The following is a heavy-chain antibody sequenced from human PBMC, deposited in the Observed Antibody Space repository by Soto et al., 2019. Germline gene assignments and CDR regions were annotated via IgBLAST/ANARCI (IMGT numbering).Heavy chain of an antibody. Sequence: GGSLRLSCAASGFTFSSYGMHWVRQAPGKGLEWVAVILYDGNKKYYADSVKGRFTISRDNSKNTLYLQMDSLRGEDTAVYYCAKDEVLVEVVARDYYGLDVWGQGTXVTVSS. CDR3: AKDEVLVEVVARDYYGLDV. V-gene: IGHV3-30*18. CDR2: ILYDGNKK. CDR1: GFTFSSYG. J-gene: IGHJ6*02. D-gene: IGHD2-15*01.